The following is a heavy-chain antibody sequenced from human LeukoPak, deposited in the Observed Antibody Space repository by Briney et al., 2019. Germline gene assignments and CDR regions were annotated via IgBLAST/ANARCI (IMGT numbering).Heavy chain of an antibody. Sequence: SETLSLTCAVYGGSFSGYYWSWIRQPPGKGLEWIGEITHRGSTNYNPSLKSRVTISVDTSKNQFSLKLNSVTAADTAVYYRARYDIVATNWFDPWGQGTLVTVSS. CDR2: ITHRGST. J-gene: IGHJ5*02. V-gene: IGHV4-34*01. CDR1: GGSFSGYY. CDR3: ARYDIVATNWFDP. D-gene: IGHD5-12*01.